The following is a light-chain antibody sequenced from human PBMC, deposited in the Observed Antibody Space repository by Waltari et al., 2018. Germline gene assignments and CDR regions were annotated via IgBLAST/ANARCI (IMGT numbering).Light chain of an antibody. J-gene: IGLJ1*01. Sequence: QSALTQPASVSGSPGQSIAISCTGTSSDIGAYNYVSWYQQHPRKAPKLMIYDVSNRPPGVSNRFSGSKSGNTASLTISGLQAEDEADYYCSSYTSSSTRVFGTGTKVTVL. CDR1: SSDIGAYNY. CDR2: DVS. V-gene: IGLV2-14*03. CDR3: SSYTSSSTRV.